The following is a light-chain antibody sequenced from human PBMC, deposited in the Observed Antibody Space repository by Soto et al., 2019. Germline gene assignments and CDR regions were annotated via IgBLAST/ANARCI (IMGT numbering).Light chain of an antibody. V-gene: IGKV3-20*01. Sequence: IVMTQSPATLSVSPGERATFSCRACQSVNPNLAWYQLKPGQAPRLLIYGTSSRATGIPDRFSGSGSGTDFTLTISRLEPEDFAVYYCQQYGNSPITFGQGTRLEIK. CDR1: QSVNPN. CDR3: QQYGNSPIT. CDR2: GTS. J-gene: IGKJ5*01.